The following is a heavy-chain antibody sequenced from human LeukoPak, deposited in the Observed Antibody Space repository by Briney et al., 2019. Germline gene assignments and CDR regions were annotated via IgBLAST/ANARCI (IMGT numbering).Heavy chain of an antibody. V-gene: IGHV3-9*01. Sequence: GGSLRLSCAASGFTFDDYAMHWVRQAPGKGLEWVSGISWNSGSIGYADSVKGRFTISRDNAKNSLYLQMNSLRAEDTAVYYCARVDGSTSPLDYWGQGTLVTVSS. CDR3: ARVDGSTSPLDY. J-gene: IGHJ4*02. CDR1: GFTFDDYA. D-gene: IGHD2-2*01. CDR2: ISWNSGSI.